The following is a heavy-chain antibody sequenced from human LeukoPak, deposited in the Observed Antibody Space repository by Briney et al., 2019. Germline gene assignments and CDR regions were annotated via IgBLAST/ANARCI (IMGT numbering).Heavy chain of an antibody. CDR1: GFTFSSYA. J-gene: IGHJ3*02. CDR2: ISGSGGST. V-gene: IGHV3-23*01. CDR3: AKGAIITMIVVVIRDASDI. D-gene: IGHD3-22*01. Sequence: PGGSLRLSCAASGFTFSSYAMSWVRQAPGKGLEWVSAISGSGGSTYYADSVKGRFTISRDNSKNTLYLQMNSLRAEDTAVYYCAKGAIITMIVVVIRDASDIWGQGTMVTVSS.